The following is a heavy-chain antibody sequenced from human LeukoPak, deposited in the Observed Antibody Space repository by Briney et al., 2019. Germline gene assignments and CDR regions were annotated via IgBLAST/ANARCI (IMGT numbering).Heavy chain of an antibody. J-gene: IGHJ4*02. V-gene: IGHV1-69*13. CDR1: GGTFSSYA. CDR2: IIPIFGTA. CDR3: ARHLAAAGKFDY. Sequence: SVKVSCKASGGTFSSYAISWVRQAPGQGLEWMGGIIPIFGTANYAQKFQGRVTITADESTSTAYMELSSLRSEDTAVYYCARHLAAAGKFDYWGQGTLVTVFS. D-gene: IGHD6-13*01.